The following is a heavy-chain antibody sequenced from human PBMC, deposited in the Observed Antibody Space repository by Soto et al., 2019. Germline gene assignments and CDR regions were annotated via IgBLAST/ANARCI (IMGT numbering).Heavy chain of an antibody. CDR2: INAGNGNT. Sequence: QVQLVQSGAEVKKPGASVKVSCKASGYTFTSYAMHWVRQAPGQRLEGMGWINAGNGNTKYSQKFQGRVTITRDTSASTAYMELSSLRSEDTAVYYCARDPSYWVAVAGPLDYWGQGTLVTVSS. D-gene: IGHD6-19*01. CDR1: GYTFTSYA. V-gene: IGHV1-3*01. J-gene: IGHJ4*02. CDR3: ARDPSYWVAVAGPLDY.